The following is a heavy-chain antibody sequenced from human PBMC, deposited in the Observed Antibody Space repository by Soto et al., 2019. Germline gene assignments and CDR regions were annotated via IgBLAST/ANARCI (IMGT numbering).Heavy chain of an antibody. CDR1: GFSLSTSGVG. CDR2: IYWYDDK. V-gene: IGHV2-5*01. Sequence: QITLKESGPTLVKPTQPLTLTCTFSGFSLSTSGVGVGWIRQPPGKALEWLALIYWYDDKHYSPSLKSRLTITKDTYKKQVVLTMTHMDQVDTATYSCAHRRRGSYFDYWGPGTLVTVSS. D-gene: IGHD3-16*01. CDR3: AHRRRGSYFDY. J-gene: IGHJ4*02.